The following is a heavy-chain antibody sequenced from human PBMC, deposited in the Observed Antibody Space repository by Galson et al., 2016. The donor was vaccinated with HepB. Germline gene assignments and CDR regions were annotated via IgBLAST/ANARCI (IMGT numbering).Heavy chain of an antibody. Sequence: LTCAVYGGSFSGYYWNWIRQPPGKGLEWIGEVNHSGNTNYNPSLKSRVTISADTSKNQFSLKLNSVTAADTAVYYCARPRKSGSLGFDLRFYWYFDLWGRGTLVTVSP. CDR2: VNHSGNT. CDR1: GGSFSGYY. V-gene: IGHV4-34*01. D-gene: IGHD3-10*01. J-gene: IGHJ2*01. CDR3: ARPRKSGSLGFDLRFYWYFDL.